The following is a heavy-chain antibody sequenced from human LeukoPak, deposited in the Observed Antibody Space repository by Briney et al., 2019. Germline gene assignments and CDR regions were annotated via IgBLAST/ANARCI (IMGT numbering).Heavy chain of an antibody. CDR1: GFNFDDYA. CDR2: ISWNSGII. V-gene: IGHV3-9*01. CDR3: AKDRDYGELFRGFDP. D-gene: IGHD4-17*01. Sequence: GGSLRLSCAASGFNFDDYAMHWVRQAPGKGLEWVSGISWNSGIIGYADSVKGRFTISRDNAKNSLYLQMSSLRAEDTALYYCAKDRDYGELFRGFDPWGQGTLVTVSS. J-gene: IGHJ5*02.